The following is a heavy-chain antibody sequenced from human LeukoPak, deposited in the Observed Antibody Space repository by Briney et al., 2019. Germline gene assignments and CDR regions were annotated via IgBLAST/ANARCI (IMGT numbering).Heavy chain of an antibody. Sequence: PGGSLRLSCTASGFTFSHYWMTWVRQAPGKGLEWVASIKEDGSDKYYVDSVKGRFTISRDNAKNSLYLQMNSLRAEDTALYHCARVSGSYNKMAAFDIWGQRTMVTVSS. CDR3: ARVSGSYNKMAAFDI. CDR1: GFTFSHYW. J-gene: IGHJ3*02. D-gene: IGHD1-26*01. CDR2: IKEDGSDK. V-gene: IGHV3-7*03.